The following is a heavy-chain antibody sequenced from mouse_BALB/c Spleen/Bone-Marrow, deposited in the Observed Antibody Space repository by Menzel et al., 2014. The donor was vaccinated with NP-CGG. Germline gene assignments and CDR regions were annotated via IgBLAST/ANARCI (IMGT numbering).Heavy chain of an antibody. D-gene: IGHD2-4*01. V-gene: IGHV4-1*02. J-gene: IGHJ3*01. Sequence: EVQVVESGGGLVQPGGSLKLSCAASGFDFSRYWMSWVRQAPGKGLEWIGEINPDSSTINYTPSLKDKFIIPRDNAKNTLYLQMSKVRSEDTALYYCARPPIYYDYAWFAYWGQGTLFTVSA. CDR2: INPDSSTI. CDR1: GFDFSRYW. CDR3: ARPPIYYDYAWFAY.